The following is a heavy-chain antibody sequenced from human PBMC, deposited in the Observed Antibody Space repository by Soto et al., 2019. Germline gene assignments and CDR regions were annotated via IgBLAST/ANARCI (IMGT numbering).Heavy chain of an antibody. CDR3: ARHGTMTGTTYYFHY. Sequence: VGSLKISWKASEYSFTSYWINWVRQMPGKGLEWVGNIDPSDSYTNYSPSFQGHVTISTDKSISTAYLQWSSLKASDTAMYYCARHGTMTGTTYYFHYWGQGAPVTVSS. V-gene: IGHV5-10-1*01. CDR1: EYSFTSYW. J-gene: IGHJ4*02. CDR2: IDPSDSYT. D-gene: IGHD1-20*01.